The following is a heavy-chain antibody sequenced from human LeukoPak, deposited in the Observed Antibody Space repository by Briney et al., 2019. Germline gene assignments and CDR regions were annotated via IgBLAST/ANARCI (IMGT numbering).Heavy chain of an antibody. CDR1: GFTFSIYA. Sequence: GGSLRLSCAASGFTFSIYAMSWVRQAPGKGLEWVSGISVTGGSTYYADSVKGRFTISSDNSKNTLYLQMYSLRAEDTAVYYCARERLGPTGGEWGQGTLVTVSS. D-gene: IGHD1-26*01. CDR3: ARERLGPTGGE. J-gene: IGHJ4*02. CDR2: ISVTGGST. V-gene: IGHV3-23*01.